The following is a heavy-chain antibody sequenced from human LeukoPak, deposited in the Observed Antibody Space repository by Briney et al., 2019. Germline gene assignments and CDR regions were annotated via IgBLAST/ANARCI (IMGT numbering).Heavy chain of an antibody. V-gene: IGHV1-18*01. CDR2: ISAYNGNT. CDR3: ARGIAAAGTARWFDP. D-gene: IGHD6-13*01. J-gene: IGHJ5*02. Sequence: VASVKVSCKASGYTFTSYGISWVRQAPGQGLEWMGWISAYNGNTNYAQKLQGRVTMTTDTSTSTAYMELSSLRSEDTAVYYCARGIAAAGTARWFDPWGQGTLVTVSS. CDR1: GYTFTSYG.